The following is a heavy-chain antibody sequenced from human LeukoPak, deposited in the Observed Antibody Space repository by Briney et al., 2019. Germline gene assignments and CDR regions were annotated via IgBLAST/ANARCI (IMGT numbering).Heavy chain of an antibody. Sequence: GGSLRLSCAASRFTFSSYAMSWVRQAPGKGLEWVSAISGSGGSTYYADSVKGRFTISRDNSKNTLYLQMNSLRAEDTAVYYCARERCGGDCYTFDYWGQGTLVTVSS. D-gene: IGHD2-21*02. CDR2: ISGSGGST. CDR1: RFTFSSYA. V-gene: IGHV3-23*01. J-gene: IGHJ4*02. CDR3: ARERCGGDCYTFDY.